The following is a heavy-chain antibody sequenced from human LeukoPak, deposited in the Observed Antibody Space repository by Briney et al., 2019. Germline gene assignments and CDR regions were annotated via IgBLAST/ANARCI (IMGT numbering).Heavy chain of an antibody. CDR3: ARHGTMVRGVIIADY. Sequence: GESLKISCKGSGYSFTSYWIGWVRQLPGKGLEWMGIIYPGDSDTRYSPSFQGQVTISADKSISTAYLQWSSLKASDTAMYYCARHGTMVRGVIIADYWGQGTLVTVSS. CDR1: GYSFTSYW. D-gene: IGHD3-10*01. J-gene: IGHJ4*02. CDR2: IYPGDSDT. V-gene: IGHV5-51*01.